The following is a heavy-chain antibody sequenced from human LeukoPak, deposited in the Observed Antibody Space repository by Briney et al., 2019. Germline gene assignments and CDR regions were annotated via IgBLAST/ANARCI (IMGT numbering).Heavy chain of an antibody. CDR3: ATPYCSSISCLDVFNM. V-gene: IGHV4-31*03. D-gene: IGHD2-2*01. CDR2: KYYSGSA. J-gene: IGHJ3*02. CDR1: GVPASDGRYY. Sequence: PSETLSLTCSVSGVPASDGRYYWTWIRQYPGKGLEWIGYKYYSGSAKYNPSLESRLTISIDTSKNQFSLQLSSVTAADTATYYCATPYCSSISCLDVFNMWGQGTRVTVSS.